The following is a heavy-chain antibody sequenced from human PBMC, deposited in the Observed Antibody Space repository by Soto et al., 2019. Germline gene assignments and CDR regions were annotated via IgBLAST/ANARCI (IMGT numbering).Heavy chain of an antibody. Sequence: EAQLLESGGGLAHQGGSLTLSCAASGVTFSSDAMTWVRQAPGKGLEWLSTISNSGGTTHYADSVKGRFTVSRDNFKSTLDLLMNSLRAEDTAVYYCATLRRGTTGTEGFARWGHGTLVTVSS. CDR2: ISNSGGTT. D-gene: IGHD1-7*01. CDR3: ATLRRGTTGTEGFAR. CDR1: GVTFSSDA. V-gene: IGHV3-23*01. J-gene: IGHJ5*02.